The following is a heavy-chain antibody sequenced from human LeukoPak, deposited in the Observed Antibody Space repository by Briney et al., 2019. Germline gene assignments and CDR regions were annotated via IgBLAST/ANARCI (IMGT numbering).Heavy chain of an antibody. CDR3: ARDLLGYCSSTSCSLDY. V-gene: IGHV1-69*13. D-gene: IGHD2-2*01. CDR2: IIPIFGTA. Sequence: ASVKVSCKASGGTFSSCAISWVRQAPGQGLEWMGGIIPIFGTANYAQKFQGRVTITADESTSTACMELSSLRSEDTAVYYCARDLLGYCSSTSCSLDYWGQGTLVTVSS. J-gene: IGHJ4*02. CDR1: GGTFSSCA.